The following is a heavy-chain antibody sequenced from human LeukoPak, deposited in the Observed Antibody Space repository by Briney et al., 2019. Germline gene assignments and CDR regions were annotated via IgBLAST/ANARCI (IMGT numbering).Heavy chain of an antibody. CDR1: GGSISSSRYY. CDR3: ARRSSGDAGGGRWFDP. D-gene: IGHD6-19*01. Sequence: SETLSLTCTVSGGSISSSRYYWGWIRQPPGKGLEWIGSISYGGSTYYHPAHKSRVTISVDTSKNQFSLKQSSVTAADTAVYYCARRSSGDAGGGRWFDPWGQGTLVIVSS. J-gene: IGHJ5*02. CDR2: ISYGGST. V-gene: IGHV4-39*01.